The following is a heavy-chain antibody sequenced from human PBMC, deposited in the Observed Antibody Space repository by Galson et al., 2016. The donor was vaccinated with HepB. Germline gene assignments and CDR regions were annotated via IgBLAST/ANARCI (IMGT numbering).Heavy chain of an antibody. CDR2: VRFEDRQT. CDR3: ALGFDH. V-gene: IGHV1-24*01. D-gene: IGHD3-16*01. CDR1: GHTLNDLA. Sequence: SVKVSCKVSGHTLNDLAIQWVRQTPGKGFEWMGGVRFEDRQTLYAQKFRGRVTMTEDTSTATAFMELSGLTSEDTAIYYCALGFDHWGQGTQVIVSS. J-gene: IGHJ4*02.